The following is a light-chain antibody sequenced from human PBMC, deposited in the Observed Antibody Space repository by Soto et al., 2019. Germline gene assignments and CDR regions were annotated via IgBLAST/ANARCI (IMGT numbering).Light chain of an antibody. Sequence: DIQMTQSPSSVSASVGDRVTITCRASQAMSSWLAWYQQKPGRAPKLLIYSASSLQNGAPSRFTGSGSGTDFTLTITSLQPDDTAIYYCQQARSFPLTFGGGTKVEIK. CDR3: QQARSFPLT. CDR2: SAS. V-gene: IGKV1-12*01. CDR1: QAMSSW. J-gene: IGKJ4*01.